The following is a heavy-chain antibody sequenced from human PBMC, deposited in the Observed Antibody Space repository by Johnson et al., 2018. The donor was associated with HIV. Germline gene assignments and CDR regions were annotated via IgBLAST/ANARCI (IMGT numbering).Heavy chain of an antibody. CDR2: IRYDATNK. Sequence: QVQLVESGGGLVQPGRSLRLSCASSGFTFDDYSMHWARQAPGKGLAWVTFIRYDATNKYYPGSVKGRFTISRANSKNTLYLQMNSRRAEDKAVYYCAREYSGYETLRGAFDIWGQGTMVTVSS. V-gene: IGHV3-33*08. D-gene: IGHD5-12*01. J-gene: IGHJ3*02. CDR3: AREYSGYETLRGAFDI. CDR1: GFTFDDYS.